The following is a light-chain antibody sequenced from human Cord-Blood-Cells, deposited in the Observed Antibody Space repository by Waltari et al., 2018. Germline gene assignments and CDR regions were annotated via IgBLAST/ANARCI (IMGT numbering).Light chain of an antibody. CDR1: SSNIGSNH. Sequence: QSVLTQPPSASGTHGQRVPIPCSGSSSNIGSNHLYWYQQLPGTAPKLLIYRNNQRPSGVPDRFSGSKSGTSASLAISGLRSEDEADYYCAAWDDSLSVVFGGGTKLTVL. CDR2: RNN. V-gene: IGLV1-47*01. J-gene: IGLJ2*01. CDR3: AAWDDSLSVV.